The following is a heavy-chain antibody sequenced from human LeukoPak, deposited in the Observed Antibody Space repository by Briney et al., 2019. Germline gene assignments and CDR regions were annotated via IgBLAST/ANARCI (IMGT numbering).Heavy chain of an antibody. J-gene: IGHJ4*02. CDR2: INSDGSNT. CDR3: ARAVSGWQAIDY. CDR1: GLTFSSSW. V-gene: IGHV3-74*01. Sequence: GGSLRLSCAASGLTFSSSWMYWVRQAPGKGLVWASDINSDGSNTRYADSVRGRFTISRDNAKEMVHLQMNSLRAEDTAAYYCARAVSGWQAIDYWGQGTLVTVSS. D-gene: IGHD6-19*01.